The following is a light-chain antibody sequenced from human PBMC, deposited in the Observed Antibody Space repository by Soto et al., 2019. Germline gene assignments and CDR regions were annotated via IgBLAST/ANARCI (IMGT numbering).Light chain of an antibody. V-gene: IGKV3-20*01. CDR1: QSVRSSY. Sequence: EIGLTQAPGSLSLSPGERATLSCRASQSVRSSYLAWYQQKPGQALRLLIYGASSRATGIPDRFSGSGSGTDFTLTNSRLEPEDFAVYYGEQYDSSPPFTFGGGTKVEIK. CDR3: EQYDSSPPFT. J-gene: IGKJ4*01. CDR2: GAS.